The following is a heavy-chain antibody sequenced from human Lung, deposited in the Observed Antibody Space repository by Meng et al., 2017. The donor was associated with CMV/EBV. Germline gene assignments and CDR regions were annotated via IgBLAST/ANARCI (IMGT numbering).Heavy chain of an antibody. J-gene: IGHJ4*02. CDR1: GFTFSSYA. CDR2: INTNGGST. Sequence: EVQLVESGGGLVQPGGSLRLSCAASGFTFSSYAMHWVRQTPGKGLEYVSAINTNGGSTYYAKSVKGRFTISRDNSKNTLYLQMGSLRVEDMAVYYRARAICGGDCYFDYWGQGTLVTVSS. CDR3: ARAICGGDCYFDY. V-gene: IGHV3-64*01. D-gene: IGHD2-21*02.